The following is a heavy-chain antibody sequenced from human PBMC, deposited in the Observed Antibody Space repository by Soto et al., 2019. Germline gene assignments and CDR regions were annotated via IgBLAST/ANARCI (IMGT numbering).Heavy chain of an antibody. V-gene: IGHV3-11*01. Sequence: GGSLRLSCAASGFTFSDYYMSWIRQAPGKGLEWVSYISSSGSTIYYADSVKGRFTISRDNAKNSLYLQMNSLRAEDTAVYYCARVGVDTIFGVVIGGSGSYYPYYFDYWGQGTLVTVSS. J-gene: IGHJ4*02. CDR3: ARVGVDTIFGVVIGGSGSYYPYYFDY. CDR1: GFTFSDYY. CDR2: ISSSGSTI. D-gene: IGHD3-3*01.